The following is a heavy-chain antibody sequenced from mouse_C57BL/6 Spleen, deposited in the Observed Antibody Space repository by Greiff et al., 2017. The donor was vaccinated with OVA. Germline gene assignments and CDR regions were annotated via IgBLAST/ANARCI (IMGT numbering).Heavy chain of an antibody. CDR2: ISGGGGNT. J-gene: IGHJ4*01. CDR3: ARHPAGYAMDY. Sequence: EVQGVESGGGLVKPGGSLKLSCAASGFTFSSYTMSWVRQTPEKRLEWVATISGGGGNTYYPDSVKGRFTISRDNAKNTLYLQMSSLRSEDTALYYCARHPAGYAMDYWGQGTSVTVSS. CDR1: GFTFSSYT. V-gene: IGHV5-9*01.